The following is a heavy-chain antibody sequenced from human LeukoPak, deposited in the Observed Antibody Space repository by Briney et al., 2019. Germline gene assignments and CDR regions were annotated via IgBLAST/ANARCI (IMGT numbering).Heavy chain of an antibody. V-gene: IGHV3-23*01. CDR2: VSASGATP. CDR3: AKKLTAAGTFDY. CDR1: GFTFSSFA. D-gene: IGHD6-25*01. J-gene: IGHJ4*02. Sequence: GGSLRLSCAASGFTFSSFAMSWVRRAPGEGLEWASAVSASGATPYYADSVKGRFTISRDNSKNTLFLQINSLRAEDTDVYYCAKKLTAAGTFDYWGQGALVTVSS.